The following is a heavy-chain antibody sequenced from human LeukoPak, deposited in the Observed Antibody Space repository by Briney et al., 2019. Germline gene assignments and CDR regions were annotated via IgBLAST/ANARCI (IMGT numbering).Heavy chain of an antibody. V-gene: IGHV1-2*02. Sequence: ASVKVSCKASGYTFTSYDINWVRQATGQGLEWMGWINPNSGGTNYAQKFQGRVTMTRDTSISTAYMELSRLRSDDTAVYYCARGRRIAVAGTDFDYWGQGTLVTVSS. D-gene: IGHD6-19*01. J-gene: IGHJ4*02. CDR1: GYTFTSYD. CDR3: ARGRRIAVAGTDFDY. CDR2: INPNSGGT.